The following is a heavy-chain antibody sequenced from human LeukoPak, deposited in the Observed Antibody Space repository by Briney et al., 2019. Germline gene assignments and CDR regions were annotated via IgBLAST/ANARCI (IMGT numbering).Heavy chain of an antibody. CDR1: GGTFSSYA. CDR2: ISAYNGNT. D-gene: IGHD6-13*01. V-gene: IGHV1-18*01. Sequence: ASVKVSCKASGGTFSSYAFSWVRQAPGQGLEWMGWISAYNGNTNYAQKLQGRVTMTTDTSTSTAYMELRSMRSDDAAVYYCARAIAAAGIVDYWGQGTLVSVSS. J-gene: IGHJ4*02. CDR3: ARAIAAAGIVDY.